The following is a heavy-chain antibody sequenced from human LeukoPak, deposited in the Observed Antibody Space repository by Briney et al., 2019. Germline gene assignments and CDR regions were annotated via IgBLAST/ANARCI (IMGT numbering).Heavy chain of an antibody. CDR2: IKQDGNEK. V-gene: IGHV3-7*01. CDR1: GFTFSSYW. Sequence: GGSLRLSCAASGFTFSSYWMSWVRQAPGKGLEWVANIKQDGNEKYYVDSVKGRFTIPRDNARNSVSLQMDSLRAEDTAVYYCASLEMTTIFTYDYWGQGTLVTVSS. D-gene: IGHD5-24*01. J-gene: IGHJ4*02. CDR3: ASLEMTTIFTYDY.